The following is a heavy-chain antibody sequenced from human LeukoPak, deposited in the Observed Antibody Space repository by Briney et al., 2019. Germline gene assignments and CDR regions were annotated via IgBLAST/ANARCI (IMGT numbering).Heavy chain of an antibody. D-gene: IGHD2-2*01. CDR3: AKGYSTSWLPFFDY. CDR2: IRGSGGTT. V-gene: IGHV3-23*01. CDR1: GFTFSSYA. J-gene: IGHJ4*02. Sequence: GSLRLSCAASGFTFSSYAMSWVRQAPGKGLEWVSAIRGSGGTTYYADSVKGRFNISRDDSKHTLYLQINSLRAEDTAAYYCAKGYSTSWLPFFDYWGQGTLVTVSS.